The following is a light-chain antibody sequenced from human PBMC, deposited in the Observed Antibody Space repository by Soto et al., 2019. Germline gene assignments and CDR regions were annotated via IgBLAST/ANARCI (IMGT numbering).Light chain of an antibody. CDR3: QYYNDYCWK. Sequence: DIQLTQSPSTLSASVGDRVTITCRASQTISSWLAWYQQKPGKAPNLLIYKTSNLESGVPSRFSGSGSGTEFTLTISSLQPDDFATYYCQYYNDYCWKFGQGNKVESK. J-gene: IGKJ1*01. CDR1: QTISSW. V-gene: IGKV1-5*03. CDR2: KTS.